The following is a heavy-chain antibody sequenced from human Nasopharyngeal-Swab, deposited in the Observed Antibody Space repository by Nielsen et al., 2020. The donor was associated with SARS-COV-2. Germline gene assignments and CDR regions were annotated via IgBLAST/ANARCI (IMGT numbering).Heavy chain of an antibody. CDR3: ARGTPFDY. D-gene: IGHD1-1*01. J-gene: IGHJ4*02. V-gene: IGHV4-31*02. Sequence: WIRQPPGKGLEWIGYIYRLGGISYNPSLKSRVTISLDASNNQFPLRLSSVTAADTAMFYCARGTPFDYWGQGILVTVSS. CDR2: IYRLGGI.